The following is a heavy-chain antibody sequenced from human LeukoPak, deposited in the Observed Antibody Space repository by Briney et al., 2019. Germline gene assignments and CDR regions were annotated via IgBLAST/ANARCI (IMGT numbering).Heavy chain of an antibody. CDR2: TSKDERSK. Sequence: GGSLRLSCAASGFSFHTYGMHWVRQAPGKGLEWVAVTSKDERSKFYADSVKGRFTISRDNAKNSLYLQMNSLRAEDTAVYYCARRGERSYYDILTGYPPDAFDIWGQGTMVTVSS. J-gene: IGHJ3*02. D-gene: IGHD3-9*01. CDR1: GFSFHTYG. V-gene: IGHV3-30*03. CDR3: ARRGERSYYDILTGYPPDAFDI.